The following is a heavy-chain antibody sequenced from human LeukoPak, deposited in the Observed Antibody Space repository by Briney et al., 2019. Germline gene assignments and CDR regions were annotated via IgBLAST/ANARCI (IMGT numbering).Heavy chain of an antibody. CDR2: IYYSGST. J-gene: IGHJ3*02. CDR1: GGSISGTDLY. D-gene: IGHD4-23*01. CDR3: ARVPTTVVNDAFDI. Sequence: SETLSLTCTVSGGSISGTDLYWSWIRQHPGKGLEWIGYIYYSGSTYYNPPLKSRVTISVDTSKSQFSLKLSSVTAADTAVYYCARVPTTVVNDAFDIWGQGTMVTVSS. V-gene: IGHV4-31*03.